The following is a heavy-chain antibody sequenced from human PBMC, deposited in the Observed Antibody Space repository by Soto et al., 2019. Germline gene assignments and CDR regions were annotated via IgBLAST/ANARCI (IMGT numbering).Heavy chain of an antibody. CDR1: GFTFSSYA. J-gene: IGHJ4*02. Sequence: GGSLRLSCAASGFTFSSYAMSWVRQAPGKGLEWVSAISGSGGSTYYADSVKGRFTISRDNSKNTLYLQMNSLRAEDTAVYYCAKRGDPHYIVVVVAATYFDYWGQGTLVTVSS. CDR2: ISGSGGST. D-gene: IGHD2-15*01. CDR3: AKRGDPHYIVVVVAATYFDY. V-gene: IGHV3-23*01.